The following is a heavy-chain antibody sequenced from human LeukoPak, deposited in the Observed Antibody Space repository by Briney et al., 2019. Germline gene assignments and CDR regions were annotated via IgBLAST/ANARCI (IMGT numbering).Heavy chain of an antibody. Sequence: GGSLRLSCVGSGSTFRTYWIHWVRQVPGKGLVWVSRVNSDGSSTNYAGSVKGRFTISRDNAKNSLYLQMNSLRAEDTAVYYCARDRGGGYNYARDFDYWGQGTLVTVSS. V-gene: IGHV3-74*01. CDR2: VNSDGSST. CDR3: ARDRGGGYNYARDFDY. D-gene: IGHD5-24*01. CDR1: GSTFRTYW. J-gene: IGHJ4*02.